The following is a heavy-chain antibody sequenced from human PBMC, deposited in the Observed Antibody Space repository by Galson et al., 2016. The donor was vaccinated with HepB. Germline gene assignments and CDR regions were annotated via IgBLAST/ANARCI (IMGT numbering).Heavy chain of an antibody. Sequence: SETLSLTCTVSGDAISSGGHYWSWIRQPPGKGLEWLGYIYNSGSTNYNPSLKSRVTISLDTSKNQFSLKLSSVIAADTAVYYCSRVQGSGWYYFDYWGQGTLVTVSS. CDR1: GDAISSGGHY. J-gene: IGHJ4*02. CDR3: SRVQGSGWYYFDY. D-gene: IGHD6-13*01. V-gene: IGHV4-61*08. CDR2: IYNSGST.